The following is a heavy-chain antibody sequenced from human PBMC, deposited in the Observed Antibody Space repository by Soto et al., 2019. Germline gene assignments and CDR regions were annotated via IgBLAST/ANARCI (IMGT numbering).Heavy chain of an antibody. J-gene: IGHJ4*02. D-gene: IGHD3-22*01. CDR3: ASAKYYYDSSGYRTYYFDC. CDR2: IRAYNGNT. CDR1: GYTFTSYG. Sequence: QVQLVQSGAEVKKPGASVKVSCKASGYTFTSYGISWVRQAPGQGLEWMGWIRAYNGNTNYAQKLEGRFTMTTDTSTSTAYMELRSLRSDDTAVYYCASAKYYYDSSGYRTYYFDCWGQGTLVTVSS. V-gene: IGHV1-18*04.